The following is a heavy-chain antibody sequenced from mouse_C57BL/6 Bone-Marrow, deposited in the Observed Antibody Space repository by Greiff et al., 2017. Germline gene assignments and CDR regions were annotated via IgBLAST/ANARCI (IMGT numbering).Heavy chain of an antibody. CDR2: ISSGGSYT. V-gene: IGHV5-6*01. J-gene: IGHJ1*03. CDR1: GFTFSSYG. D-gene: IGHD2-1*01. CDR3: ARPYGIYWYFDV. Sequence: EVKLVESGGDLVKPGGSLKLSCAASGFTFSSYGMSWVRPTPDKRLAWVATISSGGSYTYYPDSVKGRFTISRDNAKNTLYLQMSSLKSEDTAMYYCARPYGIYWYFDVWGTGTTVTVSS.